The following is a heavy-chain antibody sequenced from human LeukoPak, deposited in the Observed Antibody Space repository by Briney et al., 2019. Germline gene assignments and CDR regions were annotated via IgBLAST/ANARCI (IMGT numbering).Heavy chain of an antibody. CDR3: AREMRDSSGYYDAFDI. V-gene: IGHV4-59*01. J-gene: IGHJ3*02. D-gene: IGHD3-22*01. CDR2: IYYSGST. Sequence: SETLSLTCTVSGGSISSYYWSWIRQPPGKGLEWIGYIYYSGSTNYNPSLKSRVTISVDTSKNQFSLKLSSVTAADTAVYYCAREMRDSSGYYDAFDIWGQGTMVTVSS. CDR1: GGSISSYY.